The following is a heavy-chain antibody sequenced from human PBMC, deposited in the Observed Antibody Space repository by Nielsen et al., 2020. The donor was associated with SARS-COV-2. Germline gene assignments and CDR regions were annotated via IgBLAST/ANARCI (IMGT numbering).Heavy chain of an antibody. CDR2: TRNKANSYTT. D-gene: IGHD5-18*01. Sequence: GGSLRLSCAASGFTFSDHYMDWVRQAPGKGLEWVGRTRNKANSYTTEYAASVKGRFTISRDDSKNSLYLQMNSLKTEDTAVYYCARVDTAMDPDYWGQGTLVTVSS. CDR1: GFTFSDHY. V-gene: IGHV3-72*01. J-gene: IGHJ4*02. CDR3: ARVDTAMDPDY.